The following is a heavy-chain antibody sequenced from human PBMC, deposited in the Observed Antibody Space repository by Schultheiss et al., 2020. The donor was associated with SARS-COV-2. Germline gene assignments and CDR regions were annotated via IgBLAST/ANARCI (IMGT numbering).Heavy chain of an antibody. D-gene: IGHD2/OR15-2a*01. CDR3: ARHKWPLSSGPNYFDY. V-gene: IGHV4-59*08. CDR2: IYYSGST. CDR1: GGSFSGYY. Sequence: SETLSLTCAVYGGSFSGYYWSWIRQPPGKGLEWIGSIYYSGSTNYNPSLKSRVTISVDTSKNQFSLKLSSVTAADTAVYYCARHKWPLSSGPNYFDYWGQGTLVTVSS. J-gene: IGHJ4*02.